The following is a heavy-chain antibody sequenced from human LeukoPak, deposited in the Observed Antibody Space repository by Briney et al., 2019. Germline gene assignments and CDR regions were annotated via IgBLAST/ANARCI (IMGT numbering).Heavy chain of an antibody. CDR2: IVGDGSYT. Sequence: RGSLRLSCAAARFTFNSYWMHWVRQAPGKGLVWVSRIVGDGSYTNYADSVKGRFTISRDNAKNTLFLQMNSLRAADTAVYYCARDGSNSHAFDVWGLGTMVTVSS. V-gene: IGHV3-74*01. D-gene: IGHD5-24*01. J-gene: IGHJ3*01. CDR3: ARDGSNSHAFDV. CDR1: RFTFNSYW.